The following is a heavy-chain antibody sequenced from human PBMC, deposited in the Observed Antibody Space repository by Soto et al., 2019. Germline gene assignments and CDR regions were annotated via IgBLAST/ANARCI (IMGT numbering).Heavy chain of an antibody. CDR1: GFTFTSSA. J-gene: IGHJ4*02. V-gene: IGHV1-58*02. CDR3: ARDPTGYYDSSGYLD. D-gene: IGHD3-22*01. Sequence: EASVKVSCKASGFTFTSSAMQWVRQARGQRLEWIGWIVVGSGNANYAQKFQERVTITRDMSTSTAYMELSSLRAEDTAVYYCARDPTGYYDSSGYLDWGQGTLVTVSS. CDR2: IVVGSGNA.